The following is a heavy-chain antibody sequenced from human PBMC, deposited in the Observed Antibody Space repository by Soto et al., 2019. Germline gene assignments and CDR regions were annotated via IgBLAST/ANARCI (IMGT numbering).Heavy chain of an antibody. J-gene: IGHJ4*02. CDR1: GGPINSPDYY. Sequence: SETLSLTCNVSGGPINSPDYYWSWIRQSPGKGLEWIGDLYLSGSTHYNPSLKSRVTISVDKSKNQFSLKLSSVTAADTAVYYCARISRGGSYHDILDYWGQGTLVTVSS. CDR3: ARISRGGSYHDILDY. CDR2: LYLSGST. V-gene: IGHV4-30-2*06. D-gene: IGHD1-26*01.